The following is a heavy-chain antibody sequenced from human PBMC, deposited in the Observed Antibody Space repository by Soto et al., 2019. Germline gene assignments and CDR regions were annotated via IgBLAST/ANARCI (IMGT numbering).Heavy chain of an antibody. CDR1: GYTFTGYY. D-gene: IGHD2-15*01. CDR3: ARHSVREPLSGYCSGGSCYWDY. CDR2: INPSGGST. J-gene: IGHJ4*02. Sequence: ASVKVSCKASGYTFTGYYMHWVRQAPGQGLEWMGIINPSGGSTSYAQKFQGRVTMTRDTSTSTVYMELSSLRSEDTAVYYCARHSVREPLSGYCSGGSCYWDYWGQGTLVTVSS. V-gene: IGHV1-46*01.